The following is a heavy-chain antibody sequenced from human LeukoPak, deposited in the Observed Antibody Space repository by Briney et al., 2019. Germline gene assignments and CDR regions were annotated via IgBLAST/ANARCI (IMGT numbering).Heavy chain of an antibody. CDR2: IYYSGST. D-gene: IGHD2-2*01. Sequence: SETLSLTCTVSGGSISSYYWSWIRQPPGKGLEWIWYIYYSGSTNYNPSLKSRVTISVDTSKNQFSLKLSSVTAADTAVYYCARAGVVVPAPNFDYWGQGTLVTVSS. V-gene: IGHV4-59*01. CDR3: ARAGVVVPAPNFDY. J-gene: IGHJ4*02. CDR1: GGSISSYY.